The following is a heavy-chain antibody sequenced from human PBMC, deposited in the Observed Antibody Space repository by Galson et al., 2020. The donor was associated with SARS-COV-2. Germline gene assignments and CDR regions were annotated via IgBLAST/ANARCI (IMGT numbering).Heavy chain of an antibody. D-gene: IGHD2-15*01. CDR1: GYTFTGYY. Sequence: ASVKVSCKASGYTFTGYYMHWVRQAPGQGLEWMGWINPNSGGTNYAQKFQGRVTMTRDTSISTAYMELSRLRSDDTAVYYCAREEKFVVVVAAGDYGMDVWGQGTTVTVSS. J-gene: IGHJ6*02. CDR3: AREEKFVVVVAAGDYGMDV. CDR2: INPNSGGT. V-gene: IGHV1-2*02.